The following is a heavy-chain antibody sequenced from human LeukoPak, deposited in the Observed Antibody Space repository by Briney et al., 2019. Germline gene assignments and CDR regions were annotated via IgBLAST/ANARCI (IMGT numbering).Heavy chain of an antibody. V-gene: IGHV3-48*03. Sequence: GGSLRLPCAASGFTFSQFEMNWVRQAPGKGLEWLSYISTGGNDINYADSVKGRVTISRDNAKNSLYLQMNSLRPEDTAVYYCAGAVGLGRVWPVWGQGTRVTVS. CDR1: GFTFSQFE. D-gene: IGHD3-16*01. J-gene: IGHJ4*02. CDR2: ISTGGNDI. CDR3: AGAVGLGRVWPV.